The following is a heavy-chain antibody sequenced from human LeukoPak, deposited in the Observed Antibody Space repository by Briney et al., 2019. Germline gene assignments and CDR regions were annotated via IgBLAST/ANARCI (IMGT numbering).Heavy chain of an antibody. V-gene: IGHV3-7*03. CDR1: GFTFSSYW. D-gene: IGHD6-19*01. CDR3: ARDRGYSSGWGLDAFDI. Sequence: GGSLRLSCAASGFTFSSYWMSWVRQAPGKGLEWVPNIKQDGSEKYYVDSVKGRFTISRDNAKNSLYLQMNSLRAEDTAVYYCARDRGYSSGWGLDAFDIWGQGTMVTVSS. J-gene: IGHJ3*02. CDR2: IKQDGSEK.